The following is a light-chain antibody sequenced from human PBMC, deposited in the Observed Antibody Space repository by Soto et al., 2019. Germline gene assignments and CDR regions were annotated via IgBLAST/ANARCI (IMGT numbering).Light chain of an antibody. CDR3: QQYNSYSWT. CDR2: KAS. V-gene: IGKV1-5*03. Sequence: DIQMTQSPSTLSASVGDRVTITCRASQSISSWLAWYQQKPGKVPKLLIYKASSLESGVPSRFNGSGSGTEFTLTISGLQPDDFATYYCQQYNSYSWTFGQGTKVEIK. CDR1: QSISSW. J-gene: IGKJ1*01.